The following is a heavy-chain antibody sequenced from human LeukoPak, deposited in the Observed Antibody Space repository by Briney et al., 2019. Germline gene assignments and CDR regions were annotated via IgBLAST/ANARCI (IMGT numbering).Heavy chain of an antibody. CDR3: AKVLWFGYPYAFDI. D-gene: IGHD3-10*01. CDR2: IWYDGSNK. V-gene: IGHV3-33*08. CDR1: GFTFSGSA. Sequence: GGSLRLSCAASGFTFSGSAMHWVRQAPGKGLEWVAVIWYDGSNKYYADSVKGRFTISRDNSKNTLYLQMNSLRAEDTAVYYCAKVLWFGYPYAFDIWGQGTMVTVSS. J-gene: IGHJ3*02.